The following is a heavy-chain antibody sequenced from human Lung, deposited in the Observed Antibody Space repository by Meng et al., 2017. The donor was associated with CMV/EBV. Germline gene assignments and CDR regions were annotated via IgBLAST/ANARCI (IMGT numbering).Heavy chain of an antibody. D-gene: IGHD1-26*01. CDR3: VRIVGGSSRHWFDP. CDR1: GFTFSTYA. Sequence: ESXKISXAASGFTFSTYAMTWVRQAPGKGLEWLSAISTTGGVTYSADSVKGRFTISRDNSKNTLYMQMNSLRAEDTAVYYCVRIVGGSSRHWFDPWGQGTLVTVSS. J-gene: IGHJ5*02. V-gene: IGHV3-23*01. CDR2: ISTTGGVT.